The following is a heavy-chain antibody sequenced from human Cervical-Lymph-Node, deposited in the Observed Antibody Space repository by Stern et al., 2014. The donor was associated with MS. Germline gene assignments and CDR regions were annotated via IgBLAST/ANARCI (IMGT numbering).Heavy chain of an antibody. V-gene: IGHV3-33*01. Sequence: VQLVESGGGMVQPGRSLRLSCAASGFTFSISGMHWVRQAPGKGLEWVAVIWYDGNNKYYADSVKGRFTISRDNSKNTLYLQMNSLRAEDTAVYYCARDKHTWSWIDPWGQGTLVTVSS. J-gene: IGHJ5*02. CDR2: IWYDGNNK. D-gene: IGHD2-2*02. CDR3: ARDKHTWSWIDP. CDR1: GFTFSISG.